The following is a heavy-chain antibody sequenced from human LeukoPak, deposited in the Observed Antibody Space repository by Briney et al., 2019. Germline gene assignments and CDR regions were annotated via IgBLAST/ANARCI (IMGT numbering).Heavy chain of an antibody. CDR3: ARGLIVAAGKGTLFDY. CDR1: GYTFTGYY. J-gene: IGHJ4*02. D-gene: IGHD6-13*01. CDR2: INPDIGST. Sequence: GASVKVSCKASGYTFTGYYMHWVRQAPGQGLEGMGWINPDIGSTNYARKFQGRVTMPRDTSISPAYMELSRLRSDDTAVYYCARGLIVAAGKGTLFDYWGQGTLVPVPS. V-gene: IGHV1-2*02.